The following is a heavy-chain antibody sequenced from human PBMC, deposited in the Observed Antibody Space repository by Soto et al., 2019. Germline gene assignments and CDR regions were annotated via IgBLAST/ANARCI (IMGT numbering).Heavy chain of an antibody. J-gene: IGHJ3*01. CDR2: VAPIFDFS. Sequence: QVPLVQSGAEVQKPGSSLRVSCRASGGTFDSYSISWVRQAPGQGLEWLGKVAPIFDFSRYAPKFQGRVTFTAHNTTSIVYMDLSGLTSEDTAVYYFATGALGGRQQLVRDAFDFWGQGTKVTVSS. CDR1: GGTFDSYS. D-gene: IGHD3-16*01. V-gene: IGHV1-69*02. CDR3: ATGALGGRQQLVRDAFDF.